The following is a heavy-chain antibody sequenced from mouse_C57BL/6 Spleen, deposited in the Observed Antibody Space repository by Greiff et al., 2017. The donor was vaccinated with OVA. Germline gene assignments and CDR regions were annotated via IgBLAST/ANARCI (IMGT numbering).Heavy chain of an antibody. Sequence: EVKLVESGGGLVKPGGSLKLSCAASGFTFSDYGMHWVRQAPEKGLEWVAYISSGSSTIYYADTVKGRFTITRDNAKNTMFLQMTSLRSEDTAMYYCARGYYGSSYEDAMDYWGQGTSVTVSS. J-gene: IGHJ4*01. V-gene: IGHV5-17*01. CDR1: GFTFSDYG. CDR3: ARGYYGSSYEDAMDY. CDR2: ISSGSSTI. D-gene: IGHD1-1*01.